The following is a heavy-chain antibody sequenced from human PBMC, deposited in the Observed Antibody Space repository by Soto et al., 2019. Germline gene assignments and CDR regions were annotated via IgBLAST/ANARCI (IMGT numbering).Heavy chain of an antibody. CDR2: ISYDGSNK. D-gene: IGHD2-15*01. J-gene: IGHJ6*03. V-gene: IGHV3-30*03. CDR1: GFTFSSYG. CDR3: AIYIVVVVAATRKLWYYYYMDV. Sequence: GGSLRLSCAASGFTFSSYGMHWVRQAPGKGLEWVAVISYDGSNKYYADSVKGRFTISRDNSKNTLYLQMNSLRAEETAVYYCAIYIVVVVAATRKLWYYYYMDVWGKGTTVTVSS.